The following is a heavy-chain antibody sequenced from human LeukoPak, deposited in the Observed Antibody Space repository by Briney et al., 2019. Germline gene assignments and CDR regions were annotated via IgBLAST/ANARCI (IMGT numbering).Heavy chain of an antibody. D-gene: IGHD3-10*01. Sequence: SEITPSNSGMGSASNAWGRVRLFVASMSDRASRKNYADSVKGRFTISRDNRKNTLHLQMNSLRAEDTAVYFCAKRGVVIRVILVGFHKEAYYFDSWGQGALVTVSS. CDR2: MSDRASRK. CDR3: AKRGVVIRVILVGFHKEAYYFDS. V-gene: IGHV3-23*01. CDR1: EITPSNSG. J-gene: IGHJ4*02.